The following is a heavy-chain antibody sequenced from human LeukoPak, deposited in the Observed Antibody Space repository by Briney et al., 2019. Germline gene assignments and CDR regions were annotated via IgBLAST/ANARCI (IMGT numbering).Heavy chain of an antibody. CDR3: ARNDYGDSLNWFDP. D-gene: IGHD4-17*01. CDR2: IDPSDSYT. J-gene: IGHJ5*02. CDR1: GYSFTSYW. Sequence: GESLKISCRGSGYSFTSYWISWVRQMPGKGLEWMGRIDPSDSYTNYSPSFQGHVTISADKSISTAYLQWSTLKASDTAMYYCARNDYGDSLNWFDPWGQGTLVTVSS. V-gene: IGHV5-10-1*01.